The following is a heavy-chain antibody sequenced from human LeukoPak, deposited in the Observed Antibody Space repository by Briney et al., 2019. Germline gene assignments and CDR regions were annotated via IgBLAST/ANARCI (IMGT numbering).Heavy chain of an antibody. CDR1: GFTFTSYD. J-gene: IGHJ5*02. V-gene: IGHV1-8*01. CDR3: VRDGEGVAISVNYWFDP. D-gene: IGHD3-10*01. CDR2: MNPNNGNA. Sequence: ASVKVSCKASGFTFTSYDINWVRQASGQGLEWMGWMNPNNGNAGYAQKFQGRVTMTRDTSISTAYMELRGLRSEDTAVYSCVRDGEGVAISVNYWFDPWGQGTLVTVSS.